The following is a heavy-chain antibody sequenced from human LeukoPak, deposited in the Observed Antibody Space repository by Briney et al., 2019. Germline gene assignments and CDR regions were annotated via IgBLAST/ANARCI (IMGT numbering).Heavy chain of an antibody. D-gene: IGHD5-24*01. Sequence: ASVKVSCKASGYTFTGYYMHWVRQAPGQGLEWMGWINPNSGGTNYAQKFQGRVTMTRDTSISTDYMELSRLRSDDTAVYYCARVEWLQLYYFDYWGQGTLVTVSS. CDR2: INPNSGGT. J-gene: IGHJ4*02. V-gene: IGHV1-2*02. CDR3: ARVEWLQLYYFDY. CDR1: GYTFTGYY.